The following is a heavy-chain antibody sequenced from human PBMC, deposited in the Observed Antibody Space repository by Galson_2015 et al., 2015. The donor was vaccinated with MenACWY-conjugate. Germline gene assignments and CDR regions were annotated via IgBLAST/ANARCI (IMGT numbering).Heavy chain of an antibody. CDR1: GFTFSSYW. V-gene: IGHV3-74*01. J-gene: IGHJ4*02. D-gene: IGHD2-2*01. CDR3: AVYCSSTSCPFDY. CDR2: INSDGSST. Sequence: SLRLSCAASGFTFSSYWMHWVRQAPGKGLVWVSLINSDGSSTSYADSVKGRFTISRDNAKNTLYLQMNSLRAEDTAVYYCAVYCSSTSCPFDYWGQGTLVTVSS.